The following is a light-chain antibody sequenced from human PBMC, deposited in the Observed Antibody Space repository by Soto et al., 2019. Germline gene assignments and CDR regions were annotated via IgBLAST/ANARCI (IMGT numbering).Light chain of an antibody. Sequence: IVLTQSPATLSVSPGERVTLSCRASQSVSSLLAWYQQKPRQAPTLLMYDTSNRATGIPARFSGSGSGTDFTLTISSLQSEDLAIYYCQQYHIRPYTFGQGTQLEIK. V-gene: IGKV3-15*01. CDR1: QSVSSL. J-gene: IGKJ2*01. CDR3: QQYHIRPYT. CDR2: DTS.